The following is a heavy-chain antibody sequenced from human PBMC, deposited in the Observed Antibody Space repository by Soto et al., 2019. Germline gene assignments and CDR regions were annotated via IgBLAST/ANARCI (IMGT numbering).Heavy chain of an antibody. Sequence: GGSLRLSCAASGFTFSSYSMNWVRQAPGKGLEWVSSISSSSSYIYYADSVKGRFTISRDNATNSLYLPMNSLTAEATAVYYCARDQPGYSYGYGLGYWGQGTLVTVSS. CDR2: ISSSSSYI. J-gene: IGHJ4*02. V-gene: IGHV3-21*01. D-gene: IGHD5-18*01. CDR3: ARDQPGYSYGYGLGY. CDR1: GFTFSSYS.